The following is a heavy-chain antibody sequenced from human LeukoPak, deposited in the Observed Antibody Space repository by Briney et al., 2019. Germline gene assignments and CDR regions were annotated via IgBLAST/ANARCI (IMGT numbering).Heavy chain of an antibody. V-gene: IGHV4-4*02. Sequence: GTLSLTCGVSGGSVSSTNWWTWIRQPPGKGLEWIGEVHLDGRTNFNPSLKSRLTMSVDLSENHVSLKLTSVTAADTAVYYCAREGGFYRPLDYSGQGTLVTVSS. D-gene: IGHD6-25*01. CDR3: AREGGFYRPLDY. CDR1: GGSVSSTNW. CDR2: VHLDGRT. J-gene: IGHJ4*02.